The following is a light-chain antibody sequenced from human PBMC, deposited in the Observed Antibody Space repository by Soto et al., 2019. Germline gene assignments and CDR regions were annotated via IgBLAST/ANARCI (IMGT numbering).Light chain of an antibody. J-gene: IGKJ4*01. CDR3: QQYNVWPLT. CDR2: VAS. V-gene: IGKV3-15*01. CDR1: QSVSSN. Sequence: EIVMTQSPATLSVSPGETATLSCRASQSVSSNLAWYQQKPGQTPKLLIYVASTRDTGIPARFSGSESVTEFNLTISSLQSEDFAVYYCQQYNVWPLTFGGGTKVEFK.